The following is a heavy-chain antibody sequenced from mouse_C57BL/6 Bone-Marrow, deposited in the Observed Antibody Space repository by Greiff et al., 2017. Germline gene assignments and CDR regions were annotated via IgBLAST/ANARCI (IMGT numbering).Heavy chain of an antibody. Sequence: EVQLQPSGPGLVKPSQSLSLTCSVTGYSITSGYYWNWIRQFPGNKLEWMGYISYDGSNNYNPSLKNRISITRDTSKNQFFLKLNSVTTEDTATYYCARERGRSSGYIFAYWGQGTLVTVSA. D-gene: IGHD3-2*02. CDR1: GYSITSGYY. J-gene: IGHJ3*01. V-gene: IGHV3-6*01. CDR2: ISYDGSN. CDR3: ARERGRSSGYIFAY.